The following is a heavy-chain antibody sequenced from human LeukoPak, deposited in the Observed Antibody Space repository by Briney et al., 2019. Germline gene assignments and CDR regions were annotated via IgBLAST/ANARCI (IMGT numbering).Heavy chain of an antibody. CDR1: GFTVSSNH. J-gene: IGHJ4*02. Sequence: GGSLRLSCVVSGFTVSSNHMSWVRQAPGKGLEWASVIYRGGNTYYADSVKGRFTISRDISKNTVYLQMSSLRAEDTAVYYCARGGELPSAFDYWGQGTLVTVSS. CDR2: IYRGGNT. D-gene: IGHD1-26*01. V-gene: IGHV3-53*01. CDR3: ARGGELPSAFDY.